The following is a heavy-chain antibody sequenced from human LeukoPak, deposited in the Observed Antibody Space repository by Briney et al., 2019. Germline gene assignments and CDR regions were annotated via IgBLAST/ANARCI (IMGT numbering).Heavy chain of an antibody. J-gene: IGHJ6*02. D-gene: IGHD5/OR15-5a*01. Sequence: ASVKLSCNASGYTFTGYYMHLVRHGPGQGLGLMGLINPTSGGTNYAQKFQGRVTMTRDTSISTAYMELSRLRSDDTAVYHCASRVYDYYYYYGMDVWGQGTTVTVSS. CDR3: ASRVYDYYYYYGMDV. CDR2: INPTSGGT. CDR1: GYTFTGYY. V-gene: IGHV1-2*02.